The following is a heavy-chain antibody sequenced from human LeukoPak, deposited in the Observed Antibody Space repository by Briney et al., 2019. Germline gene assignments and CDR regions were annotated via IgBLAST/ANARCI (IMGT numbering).Heavy chain of an antibody. CDR1: EFTVTSNY. CDR2: IYSGDDT. V-gene: IGHV3-53*01. J-gene: IGHJ4*02. CDR3: ATGGAARSAGH. Sequence: GGSLRLSCAASEFTVTSNYMSWVRQAPGKGLVWVSVIYSGDDTYYADSVKGRFTISRDNSKNLVYLQMNSLRAEDTAVYYCATGGAARSAGHWGQGTLVTVSS. D-gene: IGHD6-6*01.